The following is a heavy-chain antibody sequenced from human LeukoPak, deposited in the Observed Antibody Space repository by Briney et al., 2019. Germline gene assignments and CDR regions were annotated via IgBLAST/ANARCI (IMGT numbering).Heavy chain of an antibody. J-gene: IGHJ4*02. CDR3: ASAYSSSWFDY. Sequence: SETLSLTCTVSGGSISSYYWSWIRQPPGKGLEWIGYIYYSGSTNYNPSLKSRVTISVDTSKNQFSLKLSSVAAADTAVYYCASAYSSSWFDYWGQGTLVTVSS. CDR2: IYYSGST. CDR1: GGSISSYY. V-gene: IGHV4-59*08. D-gene: IGHD6-13*01.